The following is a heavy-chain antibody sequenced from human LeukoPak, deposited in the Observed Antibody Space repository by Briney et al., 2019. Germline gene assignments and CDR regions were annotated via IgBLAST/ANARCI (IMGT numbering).Heavy chain of an antibody. J-gene: IGHJ4*02. Sequence: PGGSLRLSCAASGFTFSSYEMNWVRQAPGKGLEWVSYISSSGSTIYYADSVKGRFTISRDNAKNSLYLQMNSLRAEDTAVYYCARGTYYYDSSGYYVDYWGQGTLVTVSS. CDR3: ARGTYYYDSSGYYVDY. V-gene: IGHV3-48*03. CDR1: GFTFSSYE. D-gene: IGHD3-22*01. CDR2: ISSSGSTI.